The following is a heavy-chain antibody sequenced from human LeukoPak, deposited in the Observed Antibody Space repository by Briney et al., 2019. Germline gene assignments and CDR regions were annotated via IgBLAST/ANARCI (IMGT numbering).Heavy chain of an antibody. V-gene: IGHV3-21*06. J-gene: IGHJ4*02. CDR3: TRGTDGLWDF. D-gene: IGHD2-8*01. CDR1: RFTFSSYS. Sequence: GGSLRLSCAASRFTFSSYSMNWVRQAPGKGLEWVSSISSSGSYIYYADSVKGRFTISRDNAKNSLYLQMNSLRAEDTAVYYCTRGTDGLWDFWGQGTLVTVSS. CDR2: ISSSGSYI.